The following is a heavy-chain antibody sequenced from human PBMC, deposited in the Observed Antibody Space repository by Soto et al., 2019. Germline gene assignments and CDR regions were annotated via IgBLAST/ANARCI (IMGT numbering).Heavy chain of an antibody. J-gene: IGHJ4*02. CDR3: ARGGGGSQTVGY. CDR1: GFTVSNNY. Sequence: EVQVVESGGGLVQPGGSLRLSCAASGFTVSNNYMTWVRQAPGKGLEWVSLIYSRGGTDYADSVKGRFTISRDNSKNMVYLQMNSLWVEDTAVYYCARGGGGSQTVGYWGRGARVTVSS. D-gene: IGHD1-26*01. CDR2: IYSRGGT. V-gene: IGHV3-66*01.